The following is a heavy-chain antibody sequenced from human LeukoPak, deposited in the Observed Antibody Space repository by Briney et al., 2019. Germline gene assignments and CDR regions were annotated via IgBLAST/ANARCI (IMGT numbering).Heavy chain of an antibody. D-gene: IGHD5-18*01. CDR1: GGSISSGGYS. CDR3: ARSYSYGYHDY. Sequence: SETLSITCTVSGGSISSGGYSWSWIRQPPGKGLEWIGEINHSGSTNYNPSLKSRVTVSVDTSKNQFSLKLSSVTAADTAVYYCARSYSYGYHDYWGQGTLVTVSS. CDR2: INHSGST. J-gene: IGHJ4*02. V-gene: IGHV4-39*07.